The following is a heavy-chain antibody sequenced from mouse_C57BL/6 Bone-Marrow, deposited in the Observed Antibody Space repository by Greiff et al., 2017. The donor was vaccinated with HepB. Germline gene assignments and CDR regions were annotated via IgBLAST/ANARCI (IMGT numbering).Heavy chain of an antibody. J-gene: IGHJ3*01. V-gene: IGHV5-6*01. CDR2: ISSGGSYT. D-gene: IGHD1-3*01. CDR3: ARQITEAY. CDR1: GFTFSSYG. Sequence: VQLKESGGDLVKPGGSLKLSCAASGFTFSSYGMSWVRQTPDKRLEWVATISSGGSYTYYPDSVKGRFTISRDNAKNTLYLQMSSLKSEDTAMYYCARQITEAYWGQGTLVTVSA.